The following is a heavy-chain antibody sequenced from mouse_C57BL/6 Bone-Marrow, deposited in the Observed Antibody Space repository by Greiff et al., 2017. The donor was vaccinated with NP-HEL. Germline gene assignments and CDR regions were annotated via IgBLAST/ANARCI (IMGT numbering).Heavy chain of an antibody. CDR2: ISDGGSYT. V-gene: IGHV5-4*01. Sequence: EVKLMESGGGLVKPGGSLKLSCAASGFTFSSYAMSWVRQTPEKRLEWVATISDGGSYTYYPDNVQGRFTISRDNAKNNLYLQMSHLKSEDTAMYYCARDQWLLPYFDYWGQGTTLTVSS. J-gene: IGHJ2*01. CDR1: GFTFSSYA. CDR3: ARDQWLLPYFDY. D-gene: IGHD2-3*01.